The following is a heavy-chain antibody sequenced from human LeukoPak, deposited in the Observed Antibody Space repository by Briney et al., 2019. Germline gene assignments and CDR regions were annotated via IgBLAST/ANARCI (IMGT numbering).Heavy chain of an antibody. Sequence: GGSLRLSCAASGFTFSSYAMSWVRQAPGKGLEWVSAISGSGGSTYYADSVKGRFTISRDNSKNTLYLQMNSLRAEDTAVYYCARGIYGSGWPYYYYYYGMDVWGQGTTVTVSS. CDR2: ISGSGGST. D-gene: IGHD6-19*01. CDR3: ARGIYGSGWPYYYYYYGMDV. J-gene: IGHJ6*02. CDR1: GFTFSSYA. V-gene: IGHV3-23*01.